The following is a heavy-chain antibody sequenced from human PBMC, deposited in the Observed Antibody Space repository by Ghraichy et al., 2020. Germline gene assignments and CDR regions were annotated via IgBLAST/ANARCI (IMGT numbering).Heavy chain of an antibody. J-gene: IGHJ5*02. CDR2: ISAYNGNT. D-gene: IGHD4-17*01. V-gene: IGHV1-18*01. CDR3: ARDRGKTTVTIPDP. Sequence: APVKVSCKASGYTFTSYGISWVRQAPGQGLEWMGWISAYNGNTNYAQKLQGRVTMTTDTSTSTAYMELRSLRSDDTAVYYCARDRGKTTVTIPDPWGQGTLVTVSS. CDR1: GYTFTSYG.